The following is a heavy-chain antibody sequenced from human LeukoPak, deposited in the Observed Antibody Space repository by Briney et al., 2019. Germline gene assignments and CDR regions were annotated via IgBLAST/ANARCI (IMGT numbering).Heavy chain of an antibody. V-gene: IGHV3-23*01. D-gene: IGHD6-19*01. CDR3: ANSPGTVAGRDY. CDR2: ISGSGGST. CDR1: GLTFSSYA. J-gene: IGHJ4*02. Sequence: GGSLRLSCAASGLTFSSYAMSWVRQAPGKGLEWVSAISGSGGSTYYADSVKGRSTISRDNSKNTLYLQMNSLRAEDTAVYYCANSPGTVAGRDYWGQGTLVTVSS.